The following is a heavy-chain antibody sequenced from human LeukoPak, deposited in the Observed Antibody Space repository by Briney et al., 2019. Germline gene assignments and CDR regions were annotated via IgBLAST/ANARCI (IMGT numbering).Heavy chain of an antibody. Sequence: KPSETLSLTCAVYGGSFSGYYWSWIRQPPGKGLEWIGEINHSGSTNYNPSLKSRVHMSVETSKNQVSLKLSSVTAANTAVYYCAGASSYYDILTGPLAVGYMDVWGKGTTVTVSS. CDR2: INHSGST. J-gene: IGHJ6*03. CDR1: GGSFSGYY. CDR3: AGASSYYDILTGPLAVGYMDV. V-gene: IGHV4-34*01. D-gene: IGHD3-9*01.